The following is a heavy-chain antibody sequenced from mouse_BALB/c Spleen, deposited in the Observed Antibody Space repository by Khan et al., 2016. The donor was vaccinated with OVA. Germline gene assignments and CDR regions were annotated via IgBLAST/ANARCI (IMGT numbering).Heavy chain of an antibody. CDR3: TRRNWDVAWFAY. J-gene: IGHJ3*01. CDR1: GYTFTSYW. V-gene: IGHV1-5*01. D-gene: IGHD4-1*01. Sequence: EVQLQQSGTVLARPGASVKMSCKASGYTFTSYWMHWVKQRPGQGLEWIGDIYPGNTDTNYNQKFKGKAKLTAVTSPSTAYMELSSLTNEDSAVYYCTRRNWDVAWFAYWGQGTLVTVSA. CDR2: IYPGNTDT.